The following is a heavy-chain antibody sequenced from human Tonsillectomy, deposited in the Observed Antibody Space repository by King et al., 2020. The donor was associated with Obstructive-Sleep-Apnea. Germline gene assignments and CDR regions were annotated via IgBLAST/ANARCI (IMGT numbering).Heavy chain of an antibody. Sequence: EVQLVESGGGLVQPGRSLRLSCAASGFSFDDYAMHWVRQAPGKGLEWVSGISWNSGNIGSADSVKGRFTISRDNAKNSLYLQMNSLRVEDTALYYCVKDRREGIAASGTTFDYWGQGTLVTVSS. V-gene: IGHV3-9*01. J-gene: IGHJ4*02. D-gene: IGHD6-13*01. CDR2: ISWNSGNI. CDR1: GFSFDDYA. CDR3: VKDRREGIAASGTTFDY.